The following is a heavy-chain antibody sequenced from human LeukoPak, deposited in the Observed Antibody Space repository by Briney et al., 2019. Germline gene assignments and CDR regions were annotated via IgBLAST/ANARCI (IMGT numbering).Heavy chain of an antibody. CDR2: IYYSGST. V-gene: IGHV4-59*01. D-gene: IGHD2-2*01. CDR3: ASFGCSSTSCYVGAFDI. J-gene: IGHJ3*02. CDR1: GGSISSYY. Sequence: PSETLSLTCTVSGGSISSYYWSWIRQPPGKGVEWIGYIYYSGSTNYNPSLKSRVTISVDTSKNQFSLKLSSVTAADTAVYYCASFGCSSTSCYVGAFDIWGQGTMVTVSS.